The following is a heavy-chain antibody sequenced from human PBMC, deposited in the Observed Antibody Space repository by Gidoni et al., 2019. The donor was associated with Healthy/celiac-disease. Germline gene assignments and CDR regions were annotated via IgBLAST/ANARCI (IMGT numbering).Heavy chain of an antibody. J-gene: IGHJ4*02. CDR3: ARHTQLWLLLDY. CDR2: IYYSGST. CDR1: GGSISSSSYY. Sequence: QLQLQESGPGLVKPSETLSLTCTVSGGSISSSSYYWGWIRQPPGKGLEWIGSIYYSGSTYYNPSLKSRVTISVDTSKNQFSLKLSSVTAADTAVYYCARHTQLWLLLDYWGQGTLVTVSS. V-gene: IGHV4-39*01. D-gene: IGHD5-18*01.